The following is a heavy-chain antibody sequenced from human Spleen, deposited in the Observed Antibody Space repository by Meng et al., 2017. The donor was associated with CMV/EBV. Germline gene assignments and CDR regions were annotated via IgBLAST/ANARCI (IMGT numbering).Heavy chain of an antibody. Sequence: SETLSLTCTVSGGSISDSSYYWGWIRQPPGKGLEWIGSIYYNGTTYYNPSLKSRVTISVDTSNHHFSLKLASVTAADTAVYYCASPGGAWGYYDFWSGRSQGDYWGQGTLVTVSS. D-gene: IGHD3-3*01. CDR2: IYYNGTT. J-gene: IGHJ4*02. CDR1: GGSISDSSYY. V-gene: IGHV4-39*01. CDR3: ASPGGAWGYYDFWSGRSQGDY.